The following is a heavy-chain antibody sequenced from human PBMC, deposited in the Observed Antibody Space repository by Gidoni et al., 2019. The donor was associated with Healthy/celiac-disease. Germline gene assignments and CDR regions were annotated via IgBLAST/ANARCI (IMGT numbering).Heavy chain of an antibody. CDR2: IYYSGST. D-gene: IGHD3-10*01. Sequence: QLQLQESGPGLVKPSETLSLTCTVSGGSISSSSYYWGWIRQPPGKGLEWIGSIYYSGSTYYNPSLQSRVTISVDTSKNQFSLKLSSVTAADTAVYYCARAHYYGSGSYYMFDPWGQGTLVTVSS. CDR1: GGSISSSSYY. V-gene: IGHV4-39*01. J-gene: IGHJ5*02. CDR3: ARAHYYGSGSYYMFDP.